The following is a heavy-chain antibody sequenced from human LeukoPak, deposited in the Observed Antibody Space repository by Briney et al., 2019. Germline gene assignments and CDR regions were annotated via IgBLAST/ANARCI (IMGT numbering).Heavy chain of an antibody. V-gene: IGHV3-23*01. D-gene: IGHD6-6*01. Sequence: GGYLRLSCAASGFTFNSYAMSWVRQAPGKGLEWVSAITGSGGSTYYADSVKGRFTISRDNSKNTLYLQMNSLRAEDTAVYYRPKGMSSSSVFDYWGQGTLVTVSS. CDR3: PKGMSSSSVFDY. CDR1: GFTFNSYA. J-gene: IGHJ4*02. CDR2: ITGSGGST.